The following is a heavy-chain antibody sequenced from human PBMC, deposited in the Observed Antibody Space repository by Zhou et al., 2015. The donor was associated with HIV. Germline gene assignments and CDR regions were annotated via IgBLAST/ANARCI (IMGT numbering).Heavy chain of an antibody. D-gene: IGHD2-15*01. V-gene: IGHV1-69*01. CDR3: AREVAGIVVVVAARDYYYYGMDV. CDR1: GGTFSSYA. J-gene: IGHJ6*02. Sequence: QVQLVQSGAEVKKPGSSVKVSCKASGGTFSSYAISWVRQAPGQGLEWMGGIIPIFGTANYAQKFQGRVTITADESTSTAYMELSSLRSEDTAVYYCAREVAGIVVVVAARDYYYYGMDVWGQGTTVTVSS. CDR2: IIPIFGTA.